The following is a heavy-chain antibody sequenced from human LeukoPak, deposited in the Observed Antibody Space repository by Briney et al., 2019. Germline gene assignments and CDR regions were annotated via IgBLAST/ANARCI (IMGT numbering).Heavy chain of an antibody. D-gene: IGHD2-15*01. Sequence: ASVKVSCKTSGYAFSSYGITWVRQAPGQGLEGMAWINGYNGDTDYAQNFQGRGTVTTDTATSTVYMELRRLRSDDTAVYSCARGRMYDAFDIWGQGTMVTVYS. CDR3: ARGRMYDAFDI. V-gene: IGHV1-18*01. J-gene: IGHJ3*02. CDR2: INGYNGDT. CDR1: GYAFSSYG.